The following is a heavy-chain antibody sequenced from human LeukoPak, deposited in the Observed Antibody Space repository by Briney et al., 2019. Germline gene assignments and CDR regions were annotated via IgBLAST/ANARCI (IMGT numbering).Heavy chain of an antibody. CDR2: ISSSSSTI. D-gene: IGHD3-9*01. CDR3: ARDRSSGGLRYFDWLFYV. Sequence: GGSLRLSCAASGFTFSSYSMNWVRQAPGKGLEWVSYISSSSSTIYYADSVKGRFTISRDNSKNTLYLQMNSVKTEDTAVYYCARDRSSGGLRYFDWLFYVWGQGSLVTVSS. V-gene: IGHV3-48*01. J-gene: IGHJ4*02. CDR1: GFTFSSYS.